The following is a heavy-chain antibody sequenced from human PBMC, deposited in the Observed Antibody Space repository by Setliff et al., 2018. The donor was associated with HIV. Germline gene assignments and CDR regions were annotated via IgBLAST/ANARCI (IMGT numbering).Heavy chain of an antibody. CDR2: IIPIFGTT. J-gene: IGHJ3*02. Sequence: RASVKVSCKASGDTVSIAYGISWVRQAPGQGLEWMGGIIPIFGTTNYAQKFQGRVSITADESTSTTYMELSSLRSDDAAVYYCARGRATYHASDIWGQGTMVTVSS. CDR3: ARGRATYHASDI. CDR1: GDTVSIAYG. V-gene: IGHV1-69*13.